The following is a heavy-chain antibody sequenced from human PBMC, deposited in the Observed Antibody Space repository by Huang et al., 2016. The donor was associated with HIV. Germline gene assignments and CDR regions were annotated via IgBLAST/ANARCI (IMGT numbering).Heavy chain of an antibody. J-gene: IGHJ4*02. CDR2: IDYSGGA. CDR1: GGSISTHY. Sequence: QVQLQESGPGLVKPSEILSLTCTVSGGSISTHYWSWIRQPPGKGLEWIGSIDYSGGANYSPYLKSRVTRLRDTSKNQFSLRVNSVTAADTAMYYCARDHHDFWRGYRRMYFFDHWGQGTLVTVSS. CDR3: ARDHHDFWRGYRRMYFFDH. D-gene: IGHD3-3*01. V-gene: IGHV4-59*11.